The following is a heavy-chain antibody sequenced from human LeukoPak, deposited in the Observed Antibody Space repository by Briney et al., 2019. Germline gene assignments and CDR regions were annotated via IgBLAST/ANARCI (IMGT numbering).Heavy chain of an antibody. CDR1: GGSISSSSYY. J-gene: IGHJ6*03. CDR3: ARGPQYRPPLYYYMDV. Sequence: SETLSLTCTVSGGSISSSSYYWGWIRQPPGKGLEWIGSIYYSGSTYYNPSLKSRVTISVDTSKNQFSLKLSSVTAADTAVYYCARGPQYRPPLYYYMDVWGKGTTVTVSS. D-gene: IGHD2-2*01. CDR2: IYYSGST. V-gene: IGHV4-39*07.